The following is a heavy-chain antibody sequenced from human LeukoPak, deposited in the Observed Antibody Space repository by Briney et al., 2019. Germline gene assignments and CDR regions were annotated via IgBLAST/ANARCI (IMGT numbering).Heavy chain of an antibody. CDR1: GFTFSSYW. CDR2: IRSKTYGGTT. D-gene: IGHD2-2*01. Sequence: GGSLRLSCAASGFTFSSYWMSWVRQAPGKGLEWVGFIRSKTYGGTTEYAASVKGTFTISRDDSKSIAYLQMYSLKTEDTAVYYCTRVEGYWSSSNYCGFDYWGQGTLVTVSS. J-gene: IGHJ4*02. V-gene: IGHV3-49*04. CDR3: TRVEGYWSSSNYCGFDY.